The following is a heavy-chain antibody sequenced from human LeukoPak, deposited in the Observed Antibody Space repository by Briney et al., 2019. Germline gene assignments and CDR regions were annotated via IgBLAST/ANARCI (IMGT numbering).Heavy chain of an antibody. J-gene: IGHJ4*02. CDR2: IYSGGRT. V-gene: IGHV3-53*01. CDR1: GFTVSSNY. D-gene: IGHD6-25*01. CDR3: ARDESGYGTFDC. Sequence: PGGSLRLSCAASGFTVSSNYMSWVRQAPGKGVEGVSVIYSGGRTYYTDSVKGGFTISRDNSKSTLSLQMNSLRAEDTAVYYCARDESGYGTFDCWGQGTLVTVSS.